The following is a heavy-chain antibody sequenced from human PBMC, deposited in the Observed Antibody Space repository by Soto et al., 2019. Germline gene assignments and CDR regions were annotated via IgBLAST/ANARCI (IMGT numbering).Heavy chain of an antibody. CDR2: IYDIETT. J-gene: IGHJ3*02. Sequence: KPSETLSLTCTVSGGSITYGDYFWSWIRQHPGQGLEWIGYIYDIETTLYNPSLKSRPSISVDTSQTQFSLKLTSVTAADTAIYYCARAARSGSYFGSFDIWGQGTMVTVSS. CDR3: ARAARSGSYFGSFDI. CDR1: GGSITYGDYF. V-gene: IGHV4-31*03. D-gene: IGHD3-10*01.